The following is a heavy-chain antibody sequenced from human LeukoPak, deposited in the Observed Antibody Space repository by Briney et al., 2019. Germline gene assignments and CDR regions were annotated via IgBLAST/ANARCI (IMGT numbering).Heavy chain of an antibody. CDR3: AGARGIAAAAPYYYYYYMDV. CDR2: INHSGST. D-gene: IGHD6-13*01. Sequence: HSETLSLTCAVYGGSFSGYYWGWIRQPPGKGLEWIGEINHSGSTNYNPSLKSRVTISVDTSKNQFSLKLSSVTAADTAVYYCAGARGIAAAAPYYYYYYMDVWGKGTTVTVSS. V-gene: IGHV4-34*01. J-gene: IGHJ6*03. CDR1: GGSFSGYY.